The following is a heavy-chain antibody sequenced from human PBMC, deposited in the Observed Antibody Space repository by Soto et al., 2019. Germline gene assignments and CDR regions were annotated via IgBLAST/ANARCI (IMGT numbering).Heavy chain of an antibody. D-gene: IGHD6-13*01. J-gene: IGHJ4*02. V-gene: IGHV4-34*01. CDR2: LNHSGGT. CDR1: GGSISSYY. CDR3: AKRVRQQLVRFDC. Sequence: PSETLSLTCTVSGGSISSYYWTWIRQPPGKGLEWIGELNHSGGTNYNPSLKSRVTISVDTSKNQFSLKLTSVTAADTAVYYCAKRVRQQLVRFDCWGQGTLVSVSS.